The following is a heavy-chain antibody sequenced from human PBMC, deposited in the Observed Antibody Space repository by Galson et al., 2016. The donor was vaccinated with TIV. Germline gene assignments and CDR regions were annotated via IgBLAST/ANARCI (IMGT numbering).Heavy chain of an antibody. CDR2: IIPIFRTT. J-gene: IGHJ1*01. CDR1: GGPFSSYV. V-gene: IGHV1-69*13. CDR3: AKESGYNSGYITD. Sequence: SVKVSCKASGGPFSSYVTTWVRQAPGQGLEWVGRIIPIFRTTNYAQRFQGRVTITADEFTGAAYMELNSLRSDDTAVYFCAKESGYNSGYITDWGQGTLVTVSS. D-gene: IGHD5-18*01.